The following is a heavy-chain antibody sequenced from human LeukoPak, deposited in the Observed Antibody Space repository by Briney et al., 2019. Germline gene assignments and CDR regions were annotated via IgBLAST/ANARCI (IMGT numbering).Heavy chain of an antibody. Sequence: LRLSCAASGFTFSDYYMSWIRQAPGKGLEWIGYIYHSGSTYYNPSLKSRVTISVDRSKNQFSLKLSSVTAADTAVYYCARVCWYNWFDPWGQGTLVTVSS. CDR3: ARVCWYNWFDP. CDR1: GFTFSDYY. D-gene: IGHD6-13*01. V-gene: IGHV4-30-2*01. J-gene: IGHJ5*02. CDR2: IYHSGST.